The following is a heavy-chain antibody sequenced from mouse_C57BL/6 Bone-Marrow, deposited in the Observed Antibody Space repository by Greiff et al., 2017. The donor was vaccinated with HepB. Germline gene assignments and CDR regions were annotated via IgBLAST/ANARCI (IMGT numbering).Heavy chain of an antibody. D-gene: IGHD2-2*01. V-gene: IGHV1-19*01. Sequence: VQLQQSGPVLVKPGASVKMSCKASGYTFTDYYMNWVKQSHGKSLEWIGVINPYNGGTSYSQKFKGKATLPVDKSSSTAYMEFNSLTSEDSAVYYCAREIYYGYHPDYWGQGTTLTVSA. CDR3: AREIYYGYHPDY. CDR1: GYTFTDYY. CDR2: INPYNGGT. J-gene: IGHJ2*01.